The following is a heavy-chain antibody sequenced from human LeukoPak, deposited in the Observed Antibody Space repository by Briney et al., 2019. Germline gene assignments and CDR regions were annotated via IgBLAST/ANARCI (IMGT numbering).Heavy chain of an antibody. CDR2: INPNSGGT. D-gene: IGHD2-21*01. CDR1: GYTFTGYY. J-gene: IGHJ4*02. Sequence: ASVKVSCKASGYTFTGYYMHWVRQAPGQGLEWMGWINPNSGGTNYAQKFQGRVTMTRDTSISTAYMELSRLRSDDTAVYYCARRSTGGDCFDYWGQGTLVTVSS. V-gene: IGHV1-2*02. CDR3: ARRSTGGDCFDY.